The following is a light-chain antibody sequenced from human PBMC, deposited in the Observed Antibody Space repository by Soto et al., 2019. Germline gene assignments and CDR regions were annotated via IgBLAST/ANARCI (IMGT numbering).Light chain of an antibody. CDR3: QQYTDWPRT. Sequence: EIVMTQSPATLSVSLGEGVTLSCRASQSVSSNLAWYQQKPGQAPRLLIYGASTRATGIPARFSGSGSGTKFTLTISSLQSEDSAIYYCQQYTDWPRTFGLGTKVDIK. V-gene: IGKV3-15*01. J-gene: IGKJ1*01. CDR2: GAS. CDR1: QSVSSN.